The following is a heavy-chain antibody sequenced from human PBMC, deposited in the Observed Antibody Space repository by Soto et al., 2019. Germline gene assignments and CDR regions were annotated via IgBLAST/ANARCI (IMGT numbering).Heavy chain of an antibody. V-gene: IGHV3-49*03. J-gene: IGHJ4*02. D-gene: IGHD2-15*01. CDR3: TRDDCSGGSCYNFEY. CDR1: GFTFGDYA. CDR2: IRSKAYGGTT. Sequence: GGSLRLSCTASGFTFGDYAMSWFRQAPGKRLDWVGFIRSKAYGGTTEYAASVKGRFTISRDDSKSIAYLQMNSLKTEDTAVYYCTRDDCSGGSCYNFEYWGQGTLVTVSS.